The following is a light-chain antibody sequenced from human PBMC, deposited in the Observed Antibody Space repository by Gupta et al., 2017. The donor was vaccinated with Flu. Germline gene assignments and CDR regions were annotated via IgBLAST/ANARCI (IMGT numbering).Light chain of an antibody. CDR2: EVS. CDR1: SSDIGSYNN. V-gene: IGLV2-14*01. Sequence: QSALTQPASVSGSPGQSITISCTGTSSDIGSYNNVSWYQQHPGKAPKLMIYEVSNRPSGVSKRFSGSKSGNTASLTISGLQAEDEADYFCSSYTSNSALYVFGAGTKVTVL. CDR3: SSYTSNSALYV. J-gene: IGLJ1*01.